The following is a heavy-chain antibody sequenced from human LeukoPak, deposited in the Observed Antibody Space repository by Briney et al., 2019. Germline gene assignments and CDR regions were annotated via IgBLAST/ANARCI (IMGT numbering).Heavy chain of an antibody. CDR1: GYTFTSYA. D-gene: IGHD6-13*01. V-gene: IGHV7-4-1*02. Sequence: ASVKVSCKASGYTFTSYAMNWVRQAPGQGLEWMGWINTNTGNPTYAQGFTGRSVFSLDTSVSTAYLQISSLKAEDTAVCYCASISPYSSSWYSLYYYYYGMDVWGQGTTVTVSS. CDR3: ASISPYSSSWYSLYYYYYGMDV. J-gene: IGHJ6*02. CDR2: INTNTGNP.